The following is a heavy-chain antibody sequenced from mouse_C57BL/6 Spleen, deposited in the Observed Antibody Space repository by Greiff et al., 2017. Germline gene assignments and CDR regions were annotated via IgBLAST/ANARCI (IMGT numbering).Heavy chain of an antibody. J-gene: IGHJ2*01. Sequence: EVHLVESGEGLVKPGGSLKLSCAASGFTFSSYAMSWVRQTPEKRLEWVAYISSGGDYIYYADTVKGRFTISRDNARNTLYLQMSSLKSEDTAMYYCTREVLRQYYFDYWGQGTTLTVSS. CDR1: GFTFSSYA. D-gene: IGHD1-1*01. CDR3: TREVLRQYYFDY. V-gene: IGHV5-9-1*02. CDR2: ISSGGDYI.